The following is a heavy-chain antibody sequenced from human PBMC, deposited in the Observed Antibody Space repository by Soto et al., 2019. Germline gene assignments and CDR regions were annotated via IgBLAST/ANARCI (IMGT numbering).Heavy chain of an antibody. Sequence: QVQLQQWGAGLLKPSETLSLTCAVYGGSFSGYYWSWIRQPPGKGLEWIGEIRHSGSTNYNTSLKCRFYLSVDTSKTQFSLKLSSVTAADTAVYYCATTYGGNSFDYCGQGTLVTGSS. CDR1: GGSFSGYY. J-gene: IGHJ4*02. CDR3: ATTYGGNSFDY. V-gene: IGHV4-34*01. D-gene: IGHD2-21*02. CDR2: IRHSGST.